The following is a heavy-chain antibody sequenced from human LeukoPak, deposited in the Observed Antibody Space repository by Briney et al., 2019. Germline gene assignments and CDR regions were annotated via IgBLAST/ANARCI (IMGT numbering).Heavy chain of an antibody. Sequence: PGGSLRLSCAASGFTFSSYSMNWVRQAPGKGLEWVSSISSSSSYIYYADSVKGRFTISRDNAKNSLYLQMNSLRAEDTAVYYCAREGGSYYGGEFDPWGQGTLVTVSS. V-gene: IGHV3-21*01. CDR3: AREGGSYYGGEFDP. D-gene: IGHD1-26*01. CDR1: GFTFSSYS. J-gene: IGHJ5*02. CDR2: ISSSSSYI.